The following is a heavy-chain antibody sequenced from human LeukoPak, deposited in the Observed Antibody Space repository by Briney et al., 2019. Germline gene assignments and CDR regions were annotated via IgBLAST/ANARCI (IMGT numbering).Heavy chain of an antibody. J-gene: IGHJ4*02. CDR2: FDPEDGET. D-gene: IGHD3-22*01. CDR3: ATSYDSSGYIDLLDY. Sequence: ASVKVSCKVSGYTLTELSMHWVRQAPGKGLEWMGGFDPEDGETIYAQKFQGRVTMTEDTSTDTAYMELSSLRSEDTAVYYCATSYDSSGYIDLLDYWGLGTLVTVSS. V-gene: IGHV1-24*01. CDR1: GYTLTELS.